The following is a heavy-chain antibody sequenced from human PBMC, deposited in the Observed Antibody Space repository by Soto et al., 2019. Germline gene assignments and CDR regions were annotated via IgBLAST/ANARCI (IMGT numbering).Heavy chain of an antibody. Sequence: QVQLVQSGAEVKKPGASVKVSCKASGYTFTSYYMHWVRQAPGQGLEWMGIISPSGGSTSYEQKFKGRIYMTRDTSTTTAFMELSSLRSEDTAVYYCAREGKGDGCYPLIRVYYYYGMDVWGQGTTVTVSS. J-gene: IGHJ6*02. CDR3: AREGKGDGCYPLIRVYYYYGMDV. D-gene: IGHD2-2*01. CDR2: ISPSGGST. V-gene: IGHV1-46*01. CDR1: GYTFTSYY.